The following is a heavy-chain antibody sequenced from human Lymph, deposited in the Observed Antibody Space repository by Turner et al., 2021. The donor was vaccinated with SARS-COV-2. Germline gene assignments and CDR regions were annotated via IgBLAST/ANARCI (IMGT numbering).Heavy chain of an antibody. D-gene: IGHD2-15*01. Sequence: EVQLVESGGGLVQPGGSLRLSCAASGFTFSSYSMNWVRQAPGKGLEWVSYISISSSTIYYADSLKGRFTISRDNAKNSLYLQMNSLRDEDTAVYYCARDRGGYGAYYYGMDVWGQGTTVTVS. CDR1: GFTFSSYS. V-gene: IGHV3-48*02. J-gene: IGHJ6*02. CDR2: ISISSSTI. CDR3: ARDRGGYGAYYYGMDV.